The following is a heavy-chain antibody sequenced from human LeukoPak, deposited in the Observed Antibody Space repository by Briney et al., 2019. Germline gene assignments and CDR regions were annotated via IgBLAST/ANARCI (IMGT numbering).Heavy chain of an antibody. CDR1: GGSISSYY. J-gene: IGHJ4*02. CDR3: VRTAVEDYDFWSGYWYYFDY. CDR2: IYTSGST. D-gene: IGHD3-3*01. V-gene: IGHV4-4*09. Sequence: SETLSLTCTVSGGSISSYYWSWIRQPPGKGLEWIGYIYTSGSTNYNPSLKSRVTISVDTSKNQFSLKLSSVTAADTAVYYCVRTAVEDYDFWSGYWYYFDYWGQGTLVTVSS.